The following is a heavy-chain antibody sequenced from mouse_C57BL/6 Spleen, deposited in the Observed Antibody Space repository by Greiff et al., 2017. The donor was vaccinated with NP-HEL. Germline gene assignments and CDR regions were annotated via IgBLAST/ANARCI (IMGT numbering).Heavy chain of an antibody. CDR1: GFTFSDYY. CDR3: ARRISTTVVEGYFDV. Sequence: EVQVVESGGGLVQPGGSLKLSCAASGFTFSDYYMYWVRQTPEKRLEWVAYISNGGGSTYYPDTVKGRFTISRDNAKNTLYLQMSRLKSEDTAMYYCARRISTTVVEGYFDVWGTGTTVTVSS. CDR2: ISNGGGST. J-gene: IGHJ1*03. D-gene: IGHD1-1*01. V-gene: IGHV5-12*01.